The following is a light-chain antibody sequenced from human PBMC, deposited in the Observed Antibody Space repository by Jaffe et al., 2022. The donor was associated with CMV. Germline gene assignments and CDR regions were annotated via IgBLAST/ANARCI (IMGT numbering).Light chain of an antibody. CDR3: QSYDTTLSGSWV. Sequence: QSTLTQPTSVSGVPGQSIIISCTGSNSNIGAGYEVHWYKQLPGTAPTLLIYANRNRPSGVPDRFAGSKSGTSASLTISGLQAEDEGDYYCQSYDTTLSGSWVFGGGTKVTVV. V-gene: IGLV1-40*01. J-gene: IGLJ3*02. CDR2: ANR. CDR1: NSNIGAGYE.